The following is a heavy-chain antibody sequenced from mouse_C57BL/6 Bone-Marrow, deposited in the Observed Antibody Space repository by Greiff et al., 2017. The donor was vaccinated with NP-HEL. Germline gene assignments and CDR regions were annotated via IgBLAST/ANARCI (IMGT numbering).Heavy chain of an antibody. J-gene: IGHJ2*01. CDR3: ARYRDFDY. CDR1: GFTFTDYY. V-gene: IGHV7-3*01. Sequence: EVQRVGSGGGLVQPGGSLSLSCAASGFTFTDYYMSWVRQPPGKALEWLGFIRNKANGYTTEYSASVKGRFTISRDNSQSILYLQMNALRAEDSATYYCARYRDFDYWGQGTTLTVSS. CDR2: IRNKANGYTT.